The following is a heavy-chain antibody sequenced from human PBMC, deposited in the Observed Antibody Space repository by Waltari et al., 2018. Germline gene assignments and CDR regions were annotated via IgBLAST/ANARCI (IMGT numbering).Heavy chain of an antibody. Sequence: QVQLQQWGAGLLKPSETLSLTCAVYGGSFSGYYWSWIRQPPGKGLEWIGEINHSESTNDNPSLKSRVTISVDTSKNQFSLKLSSVTAADTAVYYCARGSAAGKTKRNKNKNWFDPWGQGTLVTVSS. CDR2: INHSEST. CDR3: ARGSAAGKTKRNKNKNWFDP. CDR1: GGSFSGYY. V-gene: IGHV4-34*01. D-gene: IGHD6-13*01. J-gene: IGHJ5*02.